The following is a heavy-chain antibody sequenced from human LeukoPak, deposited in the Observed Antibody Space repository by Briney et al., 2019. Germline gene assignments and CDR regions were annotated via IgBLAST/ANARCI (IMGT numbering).Heavy chain of an antibody. D-gene: IGHD3-22*01. CDR2: TYYRSKWYN. V-gene: IGHV6-1*01. CDR1: GDRVSSNSAA. CDR3: ARVYYYDSSGYHNTPFDY. J-gene: IGHJ4*02. Sequence: SQTLSLTCAISGDRVSSNSAAWNWIRQSPSRGLEWLGRTYYRSKWYNDYAVSVKSRITINPDTSKNQFSLQLNSVTPEDTAVYYCARVYYYDSSGYHNTPFDYWGQGTLVTVSS.